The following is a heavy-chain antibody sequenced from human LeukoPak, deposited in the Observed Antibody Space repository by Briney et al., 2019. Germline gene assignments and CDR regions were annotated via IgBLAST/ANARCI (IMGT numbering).Heavy chain of an antibody. V-gene: IGHV1-69*13. CDR2: IIPIFGTA. CDR1: GGTFSSYA. D-gene: IGHD2-2*02. CDR3: ASRVPAAIEDDAFDI. J-gene: IGHJ3*02. Sequence: SVKVSCKASGGTFSSYAISWARQAPGQGLEWMGGIIPIFGTANYAQKFQGRVTITADESTSTAYMELSSLRSEDTAVYYCASRVPAAIEDDAFDIWGQGTMVTVSS.